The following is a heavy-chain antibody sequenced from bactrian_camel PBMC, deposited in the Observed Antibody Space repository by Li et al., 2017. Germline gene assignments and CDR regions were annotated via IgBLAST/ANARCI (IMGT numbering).Heavy chain of an antibody. CDR3: AADVDFCYSDYDSPHPYEYSY. D-gene: IGHD4*01. V-gene: IGHV3S53*01. J-gene: IGHJ4*01. CDR2: IDNGGKL. CDR1: GYSYRTYS. Sequence: VQLVESGGGSVEPGGSLRLSCTGSGYSYRTYSMAWFRQVPGKEREEEREAVAIIDNGGKLKYAESVKGRFTISLGNAKKTLFLQMSSLKPEDPAMYYCAADVDFCYSDYDSPHPYEYSYSGQGTQVTVS.